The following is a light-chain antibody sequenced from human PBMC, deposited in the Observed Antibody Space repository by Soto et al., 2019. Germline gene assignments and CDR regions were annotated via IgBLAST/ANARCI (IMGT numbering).Light chain of an antibody. CDR2: DST. J-gene: IGKJ1*01. CDR3: QQRNVWHTIT. CDR1: QSIHTS. V-gene: IGKV3D-11*02. Sequence: FLTQSPATLSRSPGERATLSCGASQSIHTSLAWYQQKSGKPPRLVIYDSTLRANGVPDSFGGSRSATEFTLTINSLETEDFAVYYCQQRNVWHTITFGQGTKVDIK.